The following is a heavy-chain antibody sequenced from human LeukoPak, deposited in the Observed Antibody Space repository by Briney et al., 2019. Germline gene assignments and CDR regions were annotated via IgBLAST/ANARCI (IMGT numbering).Heavy chain of an antibody. CDR3: ARGVAVAANWFDP. CDR2: IYHSGST. V-gene: IGHV4-38-2*01. Sequence: PSETLSLTCAVSGYPISSSYYWGWIRQPPGKGLEWIGSIYHSGSTYYNPSLKSRVTISVDTSKNQFSLRLSSVTAADTAVYYCARGVAVAANWFDPWGQGTLVTVSS. D-gene: IGHD6-19*01. CDR1: GYPISSSYY. J-gene: IGHJ5*02.